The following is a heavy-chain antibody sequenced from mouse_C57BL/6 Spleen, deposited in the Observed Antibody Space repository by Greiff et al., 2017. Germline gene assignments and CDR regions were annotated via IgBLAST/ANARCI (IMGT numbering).Heavy chain of an antibody. CDR3: ARWNCDGGYFDY. CDR1: GYTFTSYW. J-gene: IGHJ2*01. Sequence: QVQLQQPGAELVKPGASVKMSCKASGYTFTSYWITWVKQRPGQGLEWIGDIYPGSGSTNYNEKFKSKATLTVDTSSSTAYMQLSSLTSEDSAVYYCARWNCDGGYFDYWGQGTTLTVSS. CDR2: IYPGSGST. V-gene: IGHV1-55*01. D-gene: IGHD4-1*01.